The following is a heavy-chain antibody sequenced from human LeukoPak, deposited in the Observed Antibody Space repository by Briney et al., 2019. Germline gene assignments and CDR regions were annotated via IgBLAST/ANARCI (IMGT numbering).Heavy chain of an antibody. Sequence: GGSLRLSCAASGFTFSSYWMHWVRQAPGKGLVWVSRINSDGSSTSYADSVKGRFTISRDNAKNTLYLQMNSLRAEDTAVYYCARGEMATPFDYWGQGTLVTVSS. CDR1: GFTFSSYW. CDR2: INSDGSST. CDR3: ARGEMATPFDY. V-gene: IGHV3-74*01. J-gene: IGHJ4*02. D-gene: IGHD5-24*01.